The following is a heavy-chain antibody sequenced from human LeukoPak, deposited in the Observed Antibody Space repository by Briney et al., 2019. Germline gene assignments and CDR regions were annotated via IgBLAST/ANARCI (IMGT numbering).Heavy chain of an antibody. CDR2: IIPIFGTA. CDR1: GGTFISYA. D-gene: IGHD6-13*01. V-gene: IGHV1-69*05. Sequence: SVKVSCKASGGTFISYAISWVRQAPGQGLEWMGRIIPIFGTANYAQKFQGRVTITTDESTSTAYMELSSLRSEDTAVYDCARGYSSSWYGYWGQGTLVTVSS. J-gene: IGHJ4*02. CDR3: ARGYSSSWYGY.